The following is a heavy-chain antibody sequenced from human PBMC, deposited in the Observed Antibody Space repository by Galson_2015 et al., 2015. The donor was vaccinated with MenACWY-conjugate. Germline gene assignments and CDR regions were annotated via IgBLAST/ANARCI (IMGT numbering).Heavy chain of an antibody. D-gene: IGHD2-8*01. CDR1: GFTFSSYG. V-gene: IGHV3-33*01. Sequence: PRLSCAASGFTFSSYGMHWVRQAPGRGLEWVAVVWHDGKSKSYADSVKGRFTISRDNSQNTLHLQMNSLRAEDTAVYYCARDRGNDAPIDYWGQGALVTVSS. CDR2: VWHDGKSK. J-gene: IGHJ4*02. CDR3: ARDRGNDAPIDY.